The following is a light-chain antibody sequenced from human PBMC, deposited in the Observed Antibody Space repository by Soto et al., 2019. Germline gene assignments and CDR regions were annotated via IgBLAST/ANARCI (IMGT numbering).Light chain of an antibody. CDR1: QRIRTS. Sequence: DVQMTQSPSSLSASVGDRVTITCRASQRIRTSLNWYQQKPGKAPKFLIYDASSLQSEVPSRFSGSGSGTDFTLTISNLQPEDFATYYCQQNYSVPPTFGQGTKLEI. V-gene: IGKV1-39*01. J-gene: IGKJ2*01. CDR2: DAS. CDR3: QQNYSVPPT.